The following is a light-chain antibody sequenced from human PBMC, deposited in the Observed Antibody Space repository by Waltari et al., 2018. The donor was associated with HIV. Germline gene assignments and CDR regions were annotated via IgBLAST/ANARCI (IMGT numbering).Light chain of an antibody. Sequence: QSVLTQPPSASGTPGQRVTISCSGSSSNIGSNFVYWYQQLPGTAPKLLIYMNNHRPSGVPDRVSGSKSGTSASLASSGLRSEDEADYYCAAWDDSLSGQWVFGGGTKLTVL. CDR3: AAWDDSLSGQWV. CDR2: MNN. J-gene: IGLJ3*02. CDR1: SSNIGSNF. V-gene: IGLV1-47*01.